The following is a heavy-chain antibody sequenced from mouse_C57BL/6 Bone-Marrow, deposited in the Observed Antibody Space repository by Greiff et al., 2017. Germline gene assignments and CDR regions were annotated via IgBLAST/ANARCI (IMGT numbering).Heavy chain of an antibody. J-gene: IGHJ3*01. CDR2: INPSTGGT. Sequence: VQLQQSGPELVKLGASVKISCKASGYSFTGYYMNWVKQSPEKSLEWIGEINPSTGGTTYNQKFKAKATLTVDKSSSTAYMQLKSLTSEDSAVYYCAREWLLPPAYWGQGTLVTVSA. D-gene: IGHD2-3*01. CDR3: AREWLLPPAY. CDR1: GYSFTGYY. V-gene: IGHV1-42*01.